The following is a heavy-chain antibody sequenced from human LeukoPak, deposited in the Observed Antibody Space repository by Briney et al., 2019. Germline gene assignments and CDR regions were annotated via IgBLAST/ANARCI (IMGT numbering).Heavy chain of an antibody. Sequence: GGSLRLSCAASGFTFSSCAMSWVRQAPGKGLEWVSAISGSGGSTYYADSVKGRFTISRDNSKNTLYLQMNSLRAEDTAVYYCAKVVSGMWAFDIWGQGTMVTVSS. J-gene: IGHJ3*02. CDR1: GFTFSSCA. CDR2: ISGSGGST. D-gene: IGHD3-10*01. CDR3: AKVVSGMWAFDI. V-gene: IGHV3-23*01.